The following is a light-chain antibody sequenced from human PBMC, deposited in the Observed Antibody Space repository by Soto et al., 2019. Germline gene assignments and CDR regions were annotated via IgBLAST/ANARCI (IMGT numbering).Light chain of an antibody. CDR3: QSYDNSLSGWV. CDR2: GNT. Sequence: QSVLTQPPSVSGAPGQRVTISCTGSSSNIGAGYDVHWYQQLPETAPKLLIYGNTNRPSGVPDRFSGSKSGTSASLAITGLQADDEADYYCQSYDNSLSGWVFGGGTKVTVL. V-gene: IGLV1-40*01. J-gene: IGLJ3*02. CDR1: SSNIGAGYD.